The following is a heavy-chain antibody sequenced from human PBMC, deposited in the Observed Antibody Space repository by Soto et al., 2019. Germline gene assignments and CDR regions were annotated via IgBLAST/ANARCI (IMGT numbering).Heavy chain of an antibody. CDR3: TTGVAAALYYFDY. V-gene: IGHV3-15*01. CDR2: IKSKTDGGTT. CDR1: GFTFSNAW. Sequence: EVQLVESGGGLVKPGGSLRLSCAASGFTFSNAWMSWVRQAPGKGLEWVGRIKSKTDGGTTDYAAPVKGRFTISRDDSTNTLYLQMNSLKTEDTAVYYCTTGVAAALYYFDYWGQGTLVTVSS. J-gene: IGHJ4*02. D-gene: IGHD6-13*01.